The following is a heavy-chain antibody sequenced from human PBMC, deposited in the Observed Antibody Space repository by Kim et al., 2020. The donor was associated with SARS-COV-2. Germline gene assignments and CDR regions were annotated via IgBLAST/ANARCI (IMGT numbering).Heavy chain of an antibody. J-gene: IGHJ5*02. Sequence: SETLSLTCAVYGGSFSGYYWSWIRQPPGKGLEWIGEINHSGSTNYNPSLKSRVSISVDTSKNQFSLRLSSVTAADTAVYYCARGLWYYGWGSYSWFDPSG. CDR1: GGSFSGYY. V-gene: IGHV4-34*01. CDR2: INHSGST. D-gene: IGHD3-10*01. CDR3: ARGLWYYGWGSYSWFDP.